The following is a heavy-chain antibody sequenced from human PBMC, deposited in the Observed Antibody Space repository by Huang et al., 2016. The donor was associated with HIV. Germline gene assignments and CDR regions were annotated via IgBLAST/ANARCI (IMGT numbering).Heavy chain of an antibody. CDR1: GFIFSNYG. Sequence: QVQLVESGGGVVQPGRSLRLSCAASGFIFSNYGMHWVRQDPGKGLEWVAIISYDGSNKYYTDSVKGRFSISRDNSKNTLYVQMNSLGAEDTAVYYCALKGDSSGWEYFRHWGQGTLVTVSS. CDR3: ALKGDSSGWEYFRH. V-gene: IGHV3-30*03. CDR2: ISYDGSNK. D-gene: IGHD6-19*01. J-gene: IGHJ1*01.